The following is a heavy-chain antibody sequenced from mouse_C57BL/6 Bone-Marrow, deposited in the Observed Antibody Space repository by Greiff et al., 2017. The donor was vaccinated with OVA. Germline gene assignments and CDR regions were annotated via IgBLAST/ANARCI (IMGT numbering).Heavy chain of an antibody. D-gene: IGHD1-1*01. V-gene: IGHV1-7*01. CDR3: ARRRPIYYYGSSCGWYFDV. CDR2: INPSSGYT. J-gene: IGHJ1*03. Sequence: QVQLKESGAELAKPGASVKLSCKASGYTFTSYWMHWVKQRPGQGLEWIGYINPSSGYTKYNQKFKDKATLTADKSSSTAYMQLSSLTYEDSAVYYCARRRPIYYYGSSCGWYFDVWGTGTTVTVSS. CDR1: GYTFTSYW.